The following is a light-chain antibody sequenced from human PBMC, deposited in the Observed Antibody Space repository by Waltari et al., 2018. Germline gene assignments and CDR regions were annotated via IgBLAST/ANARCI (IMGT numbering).Light chain of an antibody. CDR1: QSISSW. CDR2: KAS. CDR3: QQYNSYSRT. J-gene: IGKJ1*01. Sequence: DIQMTQSPSTLSASVGDRVPIPCRASQSISSWLAWYQQKPGKAPKLLIYKASSLESGVPSRFSGSGSGTEFTLTISSLQPDDFATYYCQQYNSYSRTFGQGTKVEIK. V-gene: IGKV1-5*03.